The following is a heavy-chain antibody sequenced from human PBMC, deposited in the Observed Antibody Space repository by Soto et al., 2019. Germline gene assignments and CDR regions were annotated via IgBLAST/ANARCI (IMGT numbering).Heavy chain of an antibody. CDR2: INPSGGST. CDR1: GYTFTSYA. CDR3: ARAYGGNCFDY. V-gene: IGHV1-46*01. Sequence: ASVKVSCKASGYTFTSYAMHWVRQAPGQGLEWMGIINPSGGSTSYAQKFQGRVTMTRDTSTTTVYMELRSLRSEDTAVYYCARAYGGNCFDYWGQGTLVTVSS. D-gene: IGHD2-15*01. J-gene: IGHJ4*02.